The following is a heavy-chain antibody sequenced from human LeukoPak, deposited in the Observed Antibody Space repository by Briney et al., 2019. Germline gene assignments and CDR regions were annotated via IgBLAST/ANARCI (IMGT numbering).Heavy chain of an antibody. Sequence: GGSLRLSCAASGRYWMHWVRQVPGKGLVWVSHINSDGSWTSYADSVKGRFTISKDNAKNTVYLQMCNLRVEDTAVYYCVSFYETYWGRGTLVTVSS. V-gene: IGHV3-74*01. CDR2: INSDGSWT. CDR1: GRYW. J-gene: IGHJ4*02. CDR3: VSFYETY. D-gene: IGHD2/OR15-2a*01.